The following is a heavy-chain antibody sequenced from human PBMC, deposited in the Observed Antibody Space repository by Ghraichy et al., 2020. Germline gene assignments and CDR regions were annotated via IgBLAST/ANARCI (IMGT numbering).Heavy chain of an antibody. CDR3: ARASSSYDNTGWYKEAGQVVY. J-gene: IGHJ4*02. CDR2: IDRSGYT. V-gene: IGHV4-34*01. Sequence: SQTLSLTCAVFGGSFSGYYWSWIRQSPGKGLEWIGDIDRSGYTNYNPSLRSRITISVDTSKNQFSLRLSSMTAADTAVYYCARASSSYDNTGWYKEAGQVVYWGQGTLVTVSS. CDR1: GGSFSGYY. D-gene: IGHD6-19*01.